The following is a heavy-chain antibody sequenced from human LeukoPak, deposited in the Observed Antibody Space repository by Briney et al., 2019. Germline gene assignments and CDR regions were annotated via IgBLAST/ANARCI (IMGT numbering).Heavy chain of an antibody. V-gene: IGHV1-2*04. Sequence: ASVKVSCKASGYAFTGYYMHWVRQAPGQGLEWMGWINPNSGGTNYAQKFQGWVTMTRDTSISTAYMELSRLRSDDTAVYYCARFDYGVAFDIWGQGTMVTVSS. CDR2: INPNSGGT. J-gene: IGHJ3*02. CDR3: ARFDYGVAFDI. D-gene: IGHD4-17*01. CDR1: GYAFTGYY.